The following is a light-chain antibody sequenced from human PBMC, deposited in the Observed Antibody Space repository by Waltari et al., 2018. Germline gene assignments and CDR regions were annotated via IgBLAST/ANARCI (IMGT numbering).Light chain of an antibody. CDR1: TSDVGTYNY. CDR2: EVS. J-gene: IGLJ2*01. CDR3: SSYTSRNTVV. V-gene: IGLV2-14*01. Sequence: QSALTQPASVSGSPGQSITISCTGTTSDVGTYNYVSWYHQHPGKVPKLMLYEVSSRPSGVSDRFSGPKSGNTASLTISGLQAEDEADYYCSSYTSRNTVVFGGGTKLTVL.